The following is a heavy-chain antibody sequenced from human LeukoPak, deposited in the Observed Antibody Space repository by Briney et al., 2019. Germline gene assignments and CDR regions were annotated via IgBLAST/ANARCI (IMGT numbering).Heavy chain of an antibody. D-gene: IGHD7-27*01. V-gene: IGHV3-21*01. CDR3: ARIRGLHLGIPFDY. CDR2: IRSTGSHI. CDR1: GFTFSSYT. J-gene: IGHJ4*02. Sequence: GGSLRLSCAASGFTFSSYTMSWVRQAPGKGLEWVSSIRSTGSHIFYADSVKGRFTISRDNAKNSLYLQMNSLRAEDTAVYYCARIRGLHLGIPFDYWGQGILVTVSS.